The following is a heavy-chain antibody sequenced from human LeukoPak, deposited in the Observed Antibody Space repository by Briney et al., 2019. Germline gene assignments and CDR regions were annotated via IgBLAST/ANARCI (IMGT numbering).Heavy chain of an antibody. CDR2: IIPIFGTA. V-gene: IGHV1-69*13. D-gene: IGHD6-19*01. CDR1: GGTFSSCA. Sequence: GASVKVSCKASGGTFSSCAISWVRQAPGQGLGWMGGIIPIFGTANYAQKFQGRVTITAGESTSTAYMELSSLRSEDTAVYYCARLPSLAVAESSYYFDYWGQGTLVTVSS. J-gene: IGHJ4*02. CDR3: ARLPSLAVAESSYYFDY.